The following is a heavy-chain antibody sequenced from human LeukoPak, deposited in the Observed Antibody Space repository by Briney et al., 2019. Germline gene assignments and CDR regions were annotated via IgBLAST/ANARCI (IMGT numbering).Heavy chain of an antibody. J-gene: IGHJ6*04. CDR3: AGPIAAAGRDSGYYYGMDV. CDR1: GGTSSSYA. CDR2: IIPIFGTA. Sequence: GSSVKVSCKASGGTSSSYAISWVRQAPGQGLEWMGGIIPIFGTANYAQKFQGRVTITADKSTSTAYMELSSLRSEDTAVYYCAGPIAAAGRDSGYYYGMDVWGKGTTVTVSS. D-gene: IGHD6-13*01. V-gene: IGHV1-69*06.